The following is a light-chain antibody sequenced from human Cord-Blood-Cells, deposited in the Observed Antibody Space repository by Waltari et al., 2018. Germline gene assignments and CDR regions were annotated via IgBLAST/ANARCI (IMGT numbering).Light chain of an antibody. J-gene: IGKJ4*01. V-gene: IGKV3-20*01. CDR2: GAS. CDR1: QSASSSY. Sequence: EIVLTQSPGTLPLSPGERHTLSCRASQSASSSYLAWYQQKPGQAPRLPISGASSRATGIPDMFSGSGSGTDFTLTISRLEPEDCAVYYCQQYGSSPLTFGGGTKVEIK. CDR3: QQYGSSPLT.